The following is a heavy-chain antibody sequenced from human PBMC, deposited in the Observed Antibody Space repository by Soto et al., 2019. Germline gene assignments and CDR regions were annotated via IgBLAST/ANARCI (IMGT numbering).Heavy chain of an antibody. V-gene: IGHV2-5*02. CDR2: VYWDDDK. D-gene: IGHD2-21*01. CDR1: GVSLSTSGMG. Sequence: SGPTLVNPTQPLTLTCTFSGVSLSTSGMGVGWIRQPPGKALEWLALVYWDDDKRYSPSLKSRLTITKDTSKNQVVLTMTYMDPVDTDTYYWAHMIEGACFDHWGQGTPVTVSS. J-gene: IGHJ4*02. CDR3: AHMIEGACFDH.